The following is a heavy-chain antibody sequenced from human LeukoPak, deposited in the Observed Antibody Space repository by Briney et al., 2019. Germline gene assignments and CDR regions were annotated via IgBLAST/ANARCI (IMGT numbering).Heavy chain of an antibody. CDR3: ARVFLERLTSGYFDN. Sequence: GGSLRLSCAASGFTFSEYAMHWVRQAPGKELEWVAVISYDGRQKYYGDSVKGRFTISRDNPKNTLYLQMNSLRDDDTAVYYCARVFLERLTSGYFDNWGQGTLVTVSP. J-gene: IGHJ4*02. CDR1: GFTFSEYA. CDR2: ISYDGRQK. V-gene: IGHV3-30-3*01. D-gene: IGHD3-3*01.